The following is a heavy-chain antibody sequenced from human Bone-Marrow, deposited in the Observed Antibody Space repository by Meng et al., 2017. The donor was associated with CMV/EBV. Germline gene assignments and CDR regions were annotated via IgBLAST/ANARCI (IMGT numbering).Heavy chain of an antibody. D-gene: IGHD3-22*01. CDR3: AREALTYYYDSSPLYGMDV. Sequence: GESLKIPCAASGFTFSSYAMHWVRQAPGKGLEWVAVISCDGSNKYYADSVKGRFTISRDNSKNTLYLQMNSLRAEDTAVYYCAREALTYYYDSSPLYGMDVWGQGTTVTVSS. V-gene: IGHV3-30*04. CDR1: GFTFSSYA. CDR2: ISCDGSNK. J-gene: IGHJ6*02.